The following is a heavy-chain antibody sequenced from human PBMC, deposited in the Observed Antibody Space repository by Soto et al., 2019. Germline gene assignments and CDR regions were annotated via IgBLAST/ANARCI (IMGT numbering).Heavy chain of an antibody. CDR1: GDSISRYY. CDR3: ARTSDSSGPNSGGYAFDI. V-gene: IGHV4-59*01. Sequence: QVQLQESGPGLVKPSETLSLTCAVSGDSISRYYWSWIRQPPGTELEWIGYISYSGTTNYKPSLKSRVTISVDTSKNQLSLKMSSVTAADTAVYYCARTSDSSGPNSGGYAFDIWGQGTMVTVSS. J-gene: IGHJ3*02. D-gene: IGHD3-22*01. CDR2: ISYSGTT.